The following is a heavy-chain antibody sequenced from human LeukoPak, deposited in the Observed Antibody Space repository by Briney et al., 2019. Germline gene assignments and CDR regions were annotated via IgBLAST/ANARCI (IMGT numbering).Heavy chain of an antibody. CDR1: GYSFTSYR. Sequence: GESLKISCKGSGYSFTSYRIGWVRQMPGKGLEWMGIIYPGDSDTRYSPSFQGQVTISADKSISTAYLQWSSLKASDTAMYYCARLRVGDSSGYHYYFDYWGQGTLVTVSS. D-gene: IGHD3-22*01. J-gene: IGHJ4*02. CDR3: ARLRVGDSSGYHYYFDY. V-gene: IGHV5-51*01. CDR2: IYPGDSDT.